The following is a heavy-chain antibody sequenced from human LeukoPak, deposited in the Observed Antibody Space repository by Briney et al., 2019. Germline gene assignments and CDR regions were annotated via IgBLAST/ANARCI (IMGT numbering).Heavy chain of an antibody. V-gene: IGHV1-69*13. D-gene: IGHD4-11*01. CDR1: GGTFSSYA. CDR2: IIPIFGTA. Sequence: SVKVSCKASGGTFSSYAISWVRHAPGQGLEWMGGIIPIFGTANYVQKFQGRVTITADESTSTAYMELSSLRSEDTAVCDCAREYSNYRICYFDYWGQGTLVTVSS. CDR3: AREYSNYRICYFDY. J-gene: IGHJ4*02.